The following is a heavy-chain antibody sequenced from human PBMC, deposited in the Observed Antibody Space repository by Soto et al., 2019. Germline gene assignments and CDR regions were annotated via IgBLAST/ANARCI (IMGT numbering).Heavy chain of an antibody. CDR3: ARDDGGNSYRAFDI. CDR1: GGTFSSYA. V-gene: IGHV1-69*12. D-gene: IGHD2-21*02. Sequence: QVQLVQSGAAVKKPGSSVKVSGKDSGGTFSSYAISWVRQAPGQGLEWMGGIIPIFGTANYAQKFQGRVTITADESTSTAYMELSSLRSEDTAVYYCARDDGGNSYRAFDIWGQGTMVTVSS. J-gene: IGHJ3*02. CDR2: IIPIFGTA.